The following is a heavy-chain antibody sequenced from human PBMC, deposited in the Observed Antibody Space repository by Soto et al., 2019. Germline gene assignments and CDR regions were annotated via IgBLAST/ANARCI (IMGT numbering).Heavy chain of an antibody. CDR1: GGSISGYD. CDR3: ARRYGYAFDI. D-gene: IGHD4-17*01. CDR2: IYYSGST. J-gene: IGHJ3*02. Sequence: LETLCLTCTVPGGSISGYDGSWIRQPPGKGLEWIGYIYYSGSTNYNPSLKSRVTISVDTSKNQFSLKLSSVTAADTAVYYCARRYGYAFDIWGQGTMVTVSS. V-gene: IGHV4-59*01.